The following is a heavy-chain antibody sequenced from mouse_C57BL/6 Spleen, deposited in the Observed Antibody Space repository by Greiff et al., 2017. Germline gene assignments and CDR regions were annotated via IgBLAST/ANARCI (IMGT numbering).Heavy chain of an antibody. CDR3: TRSLYYGFAY. V-gene: IGHV1-5*01. Sequence: LEWIGAIYPGNSDTSYNQKFKGKAKLTAVTSASTAYMELSSLTNEDSAVYYCTRSLYYGFAYWGQGTLVTVSA. D-gene: IGHD2-1*01. J-gene: IGHJ3*01. CDR2: IYPGNSDT.